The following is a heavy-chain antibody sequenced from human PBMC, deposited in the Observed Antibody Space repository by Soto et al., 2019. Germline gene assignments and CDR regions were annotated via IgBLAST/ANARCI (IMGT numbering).Heavy chain of an antibody. CDR2: IYHSGST. J-gene: IGHJ5*02. CDR1: GGSISSSNW. D-gene: IGHD6-19*01. Sequence: SETLSLTCAVSGGSISSSNWWSWVRQPPGKGLEWIGEIYHSGSTNYNPSLKSRVTISVDKSKNQFSLKLSSVTAADTAVYYCAREIAVAGTENWFDPWGQGTLVTVSS. V-gene: IGHV4-4*02. CDR3: AREIAVAGTENWFDP.